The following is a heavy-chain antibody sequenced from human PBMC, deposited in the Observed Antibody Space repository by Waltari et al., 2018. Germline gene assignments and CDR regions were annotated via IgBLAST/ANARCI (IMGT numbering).Heavy chain of an antibody. CDR2: IYTSGST. CDR1: GCSISSVIYY. Sequence: QVQLQESGPGLVKPSQTLSLTCTVSGCSISSVIYYLSWLGLPAGKGLEWIGRIYTSGSTNYNPSLKSRVTISVDTSKNQFSLKLSSVTAADTAVYYCARARITMVRGVITNYYGMDVWGQGTTVTVSS. J-gene: IGHJ6*02. CDR3: ARARITMVRGVITNYYGMDV. D-gene: IGHD3-10*01. V-gene: IGHV4-61*02.